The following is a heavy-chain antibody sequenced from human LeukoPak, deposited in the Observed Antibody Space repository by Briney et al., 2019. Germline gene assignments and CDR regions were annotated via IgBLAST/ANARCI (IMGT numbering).Heavy chain of an antibody. CDR1: AGSIRSYF. D-gene: IGHD5-12*01. J-gene: IGHJ5*02. CDR3: ARDRYAGWFDP. V-gene: IGHV4-59*01. CDR2: IYYTGSA. Sequence: PSETLSLTCSVSAGSIRSYFWSWIRQPPGKGLGWIGYIYYTGSANYNPSLKSRVTISVDTSKNQFSLKLSSVTAADTAVYYCARDRYAGWFDPWGQGTLVTV.